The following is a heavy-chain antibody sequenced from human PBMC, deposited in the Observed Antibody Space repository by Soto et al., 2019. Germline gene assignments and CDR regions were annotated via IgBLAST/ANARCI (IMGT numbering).Heavy chain of an antibody. CDR3: ARSLPGTYGAFDL. CDR2: ISGDGSST. D-gene: IGHD1-7*01. J-gene: IGHJ3*01. CDR1: EFTFRSYW. V-gene: IGHV3-74*01. Sequence: TGGSLRLSCAASEFTFRSYWMHWVRQSPGKGLVWVSRISGDGSSTNYADSVKGRFTISRDNAKNTVYLQIDSLRAEDTAVYYCARSLPGTYGAFDLWGQGAMDTVSS.